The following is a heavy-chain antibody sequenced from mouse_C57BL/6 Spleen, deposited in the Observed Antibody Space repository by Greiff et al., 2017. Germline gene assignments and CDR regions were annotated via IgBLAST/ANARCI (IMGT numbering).Heavy chain of an antibody. CDR3: ARRGGGNPFAY. V-gene: IGHV1-61*01. D-gene: IGHD2-1*01. CDR2: IYPSDSET. CDR1: GYTFTSYW. Sequence: QVQLQQPGAELVRPGSSVKLSCKASGYTFTSYWMDWVKQSPGQGLEWIGNIYPSDSETHYNQKFKDKATLTVDKSSSTAYMQLSRLTSEDSAVYYCARRGGGNPFAYWGQGTLVTVSA. J-gene: IGHJ3*01.